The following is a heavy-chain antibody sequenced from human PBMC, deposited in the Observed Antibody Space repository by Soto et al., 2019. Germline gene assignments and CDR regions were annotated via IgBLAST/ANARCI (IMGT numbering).Heavy chain of an antibody. J-gene: IGHJ6*02. CDR1: GGSFDDFY. D-gene: IGHD3-10*01. CDR2: ISHDGGT. V-gene: IGHV4-34*01. Sequence: PSETLSLTCACYGGSFDDFYWSWFRQSPGKGLEWVGEISHDGGTNYSPSLASRVSISVDTSKNQFSLHLRSVTAADTGLYYCARGQLVWYGDLTPYHRDMDVWGQGTTVTVSS. CDR3: ARGQLVWYGDLTPYHRDMDV.